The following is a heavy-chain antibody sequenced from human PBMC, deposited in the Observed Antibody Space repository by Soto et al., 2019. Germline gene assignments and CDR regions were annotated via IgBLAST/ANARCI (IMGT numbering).Heavy chain of an antibody. Sequence: PVKVACKASGGKFSSYAIRWVRQAAGKGSEGMGGIIPIFGTANSAQTFQGRVTITAHESTSTAYMQLSSLRSEDTAVYYCARGMITFGGVIVIPETYYYYGMDVWGQGTTVIVSS. CDR3: ARGMITFGGVIVIPETYYYYGMDV. D-gene: IGHD3-16*02. J-gene: IGHJ6*02. CDR2: IIPIFGTA. CDR1: GGKFSSYA. V-gene: IGHV1-69*13.